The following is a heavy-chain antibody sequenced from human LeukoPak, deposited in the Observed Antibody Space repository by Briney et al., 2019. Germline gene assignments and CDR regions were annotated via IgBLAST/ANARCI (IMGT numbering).Heavy chain of an antibody. CDR2: IYTSGGT. Sequence: SETLSLTCTVSGGSISSYYWSWIRQPAGKGLEWIGRIYTSGGTNYNPSLKSRVTMSVDTSKNQFSLKLSSVTAADTAVYYCARGIRRVISIDYWGQGTLVTVSS. CDR1: GGSISSYY. D-gene: IGHD3-10*01. J-gene: IGHJ4*02. CDR3: ARGIRRVISIDY. V-gene: IGHV4-4*07.